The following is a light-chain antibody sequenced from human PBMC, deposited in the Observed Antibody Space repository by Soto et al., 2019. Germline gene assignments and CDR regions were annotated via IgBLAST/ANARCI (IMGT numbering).Light chain of an antibody. CDR3: SSKRDRSTRVV. Sequence: QSVLTQPASVSGSPGQSITISCPGTSSDVGAYNYVSWYQHNPGKVPKLLIYEVTNRPSGVSDRFPSSKSGNTASLTISGLQAEDEADYYCSSKRDRSTRVVFGNGTKVTVL. V-gene: IGLV2-14*01. CDR2: EVT. J-gene: IGLJ1*01. CDR1: SSDVGAYNY.